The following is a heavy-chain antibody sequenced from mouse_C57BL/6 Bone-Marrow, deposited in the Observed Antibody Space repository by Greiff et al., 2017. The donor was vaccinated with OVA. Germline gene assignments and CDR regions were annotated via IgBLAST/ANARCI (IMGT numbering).Heavy chain of an antibody. Sequence: VQLQQPGAELVKPGASVKLSCKASGYTFTSYWMHWVQQSPGQGLEWIGMIHPNSGSTNYNEKFKSKATLTVDKSSSTGYMQLSSLTSEDSAFYYGARRGWLCDYDGYYAMDYWGQGTSVTVSS. CDR3: ARRGWLCDYDGYYAMDY. V-gene: IGHV1-64*01. CDR1: GYTFTSYW. J-gene: IGHJ4*01. D-gene: IGHD2-4*01. CDR2: IHPNSGST.